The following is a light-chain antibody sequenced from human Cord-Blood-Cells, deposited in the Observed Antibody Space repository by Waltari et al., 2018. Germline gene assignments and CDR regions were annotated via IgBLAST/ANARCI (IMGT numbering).Light chain of an antibody. Sequence: EIVLTQSPGTLSLSPGERATLSCRASQSVSSSYLAGYQQKPGQAPRLLIYGASSRATGIPDRFSVSGSGTDFTLTISRLEPEDFAVYYCQQYGSSPPITFGQGTRLEIK. CDR3: QQYGSSPPIT. CDR1: QSVSSSY. CDR2: GAS. V-gene: IGKV3-20*01. J-gene: IGKJ5*01.